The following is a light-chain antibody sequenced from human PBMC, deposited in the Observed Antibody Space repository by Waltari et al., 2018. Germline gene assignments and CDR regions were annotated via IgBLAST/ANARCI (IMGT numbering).Light chain of an antibody. CDR3: AAWDNSTFVL. V-gene: IGLV3-1*01. Sequence: SFELTQTPSVSVSPGQTASITCSGDILAGKYVSWYQHKPGHSPVLVIYQDNLRPSGIPERFSGTNSGNTATLTISGTQAMDEADYYCAAWDNSTFVLFGGGTKVTVL. CDR2: QDN. J-gene: IGLJ2*01. CDR1: ILAGKY.